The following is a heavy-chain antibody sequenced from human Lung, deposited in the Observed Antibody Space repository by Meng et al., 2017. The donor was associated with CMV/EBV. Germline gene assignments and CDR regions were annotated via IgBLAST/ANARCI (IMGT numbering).Heavy chain of an antibody. V-gene: IGHV1-2*06. CDR1: GYSFSDYY. J-gene: IGHJ4*02. Sequence: VPCKASGYSFSDYYIHWVRPAPGQGLEWMGRINPNTGGTNYAEKFQGRVTMTRDSSISTAYMELSRLRSDDTAVYYCARVGAAVGAYWGQGTLVTVSS. D-gene: IGHD6-13*01. CDR3: ARVGAAVGAY. CDR2: INPNTGGT.